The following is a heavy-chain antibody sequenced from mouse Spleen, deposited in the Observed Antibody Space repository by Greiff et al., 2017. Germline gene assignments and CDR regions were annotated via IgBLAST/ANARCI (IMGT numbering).Heavy chain of an antibody. CDR1: GYTFTDYN. V-gene: IGHV1-22*01. CDR3: ARSPSLLRLLFAY. D-gene: IGHD1-2*01. J-gene: IGHJ3*01. Sequence: VQLQQSGPELVKPGASVKMSCKASGYTFTDYNMHWVKQSHGKSLEWIGYINPNNGGTSYNQKFKGKATLTVNKSSSTAYMELRSLTSEDSAVYYCARSPSLLRLLFAYWGQGTLVTVSA. CDR2: INPNNGGT.